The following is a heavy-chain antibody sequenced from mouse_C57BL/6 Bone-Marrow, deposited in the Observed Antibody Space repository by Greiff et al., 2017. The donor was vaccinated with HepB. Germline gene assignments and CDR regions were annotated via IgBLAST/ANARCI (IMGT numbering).Heavy chain of an antibody. CDR1: GFTFSDYY. CDR3: ARGQLRNYAMDY. D-gene: IGHD3-2*02. V-gene: IGHV5-12*01. Sequence: VKLVESGGGLVQPGGSLKLSCAASGFTFSDYYMYWVRQTPEKRLEWVAYISNGGGSTYYQDTVKGRFTISRDNAKNPLYLRMSRLKSEDTAMYYCARGQLRNYAMDYWGQGTSVTVSS. J-gene: IGHJ4*01. CDR2: ISNGGGST.